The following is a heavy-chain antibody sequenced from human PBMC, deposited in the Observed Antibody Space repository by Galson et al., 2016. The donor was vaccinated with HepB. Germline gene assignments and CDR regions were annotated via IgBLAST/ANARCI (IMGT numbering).Heavy chain of an antibody. CDR3: ARFSGRYNGDFDY. CDR1: GFTLSTYS. D-gene: IGHD1-26*01. Sequence: SLRLSCAASGFTLSTYSMNWFRQAPGKGLEWVSYMSSSGTSVYYTDSVKGRFTISRDNAKSSLYVQMNSLSAEDTAVYYCARFSGRYNGDFDYWGQGTLVTVSS. CDR2: MSSSGTSV. V-gene: IGHV3-48*01. J-gene: IGHJ4*02.